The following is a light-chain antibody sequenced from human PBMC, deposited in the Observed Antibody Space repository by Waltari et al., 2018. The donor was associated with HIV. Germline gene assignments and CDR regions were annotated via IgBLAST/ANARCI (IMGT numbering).Light chain of an antibody. CDR1: QNINKY. CDR2: AAS. Sequence: DIQMTQSPSSLSASVGDRVTITCRASQNINKYLNWYQQKPGKAPKFLIYAASSLQSGVPSRFSGSGSGTDFTLTISSLQPEDFATYYCQQSYNIPQGGTFGPGTTVD. CDR3: QQSYNIPQGGT. J-gene: IGKJ3*01. V-gene: IGKV1-39*01.